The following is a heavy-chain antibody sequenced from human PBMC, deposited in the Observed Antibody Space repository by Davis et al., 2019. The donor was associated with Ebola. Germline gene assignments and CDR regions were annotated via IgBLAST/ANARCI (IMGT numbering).Heavy chain of an antibody. V-gene: IGHV4-39*07. CDR3: ARGRLLEWPPTFYGLDV. J-gene: IGHJ6*04. Sequence: SETLSLTCTVSSDSLISSSYYWGWIRQPPGKGLEWIGSVYYSGSTYYNPPLERRVTISVDTANKQISLKLSSVTAADTAVYYCARGRLLEWPPTFYGLDVWGKGTTVTVSS. CDR1: SDSLISSSYY. D-gene: IGHD3-3*01. CDR2: VYYSGST.